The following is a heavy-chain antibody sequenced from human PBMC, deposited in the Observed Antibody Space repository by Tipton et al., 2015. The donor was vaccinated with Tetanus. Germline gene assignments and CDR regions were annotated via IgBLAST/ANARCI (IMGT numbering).Heavy chain of an antibody. CDR3: ARSKLLWFGESLSGFDS. Sequence: TLSLTCAVYGGSFSGYYWNWIRQPPGKGLEWIEEINYSGTTNYNPSLKSRVTMSVDTSKNQFSLRLTSVTAADTAVYYCARSKLLWFGESLSGFDSWGQGTLVTVSA. J-gene: IGHJ4*02. D-gene: IGHD3-10*01. CDR1: GGSFSGYY. V-gene: IGHV4-34*01. CDR2: INYSGTT.